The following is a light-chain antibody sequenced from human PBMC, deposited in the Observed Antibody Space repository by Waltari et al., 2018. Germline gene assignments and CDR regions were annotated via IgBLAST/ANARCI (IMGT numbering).Light chain of an antibody. CDR1: QSVGKY. J-gene: IGKJ1*01. Sequence: EVVLTQSPGTLSLSPRERATLYCRASQSVGKYIVWYRQRPGQAPRLLIYAASTRATGIPDRFSGSGSGSDFSLTISRLEPEDFAVYYCQNHERLPATFGQGTKVEI. CDR3: QNHERLPAT. CDR2: AAS. V-gene: IGKV3-20*01.